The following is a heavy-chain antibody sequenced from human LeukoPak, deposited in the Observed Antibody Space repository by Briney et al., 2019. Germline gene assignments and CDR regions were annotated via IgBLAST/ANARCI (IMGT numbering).Heavy chain of an antibody. V-gene: IGHV3-33*08. CDR1: GFTFSSYA. Sequence: PGGSLRLSCAASGFTFSSYAMSWVRQAPGKGLEWVAVIWYDGSNKYYADSVKGRFTISRDNSKNTLYLQMNSLRAEDTAVYYCARGRGYYYGMDVWGQGTTVTVSS. CDR2: IWYDGSNK. CDR3: ARGRGYYYGMDV. J-gene: IGHJ6*02.